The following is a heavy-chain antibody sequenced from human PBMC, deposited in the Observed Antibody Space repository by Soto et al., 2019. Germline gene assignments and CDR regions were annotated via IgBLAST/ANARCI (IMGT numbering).Heavy chain of an antibody. J-gene: IGHJ6*02. CDR2: ISGSGGST. V-gene: IGHV3-23*01. D-gene: IGHD3-10*01. CDR1: GFTFSSYA. CDR3: AKSFGLTNYYGSGSQYTQYYYYGMDV. Sequence: GGSLRLSCAASGFTFSSYAMSWVRQAPGKGLEWVSAISGSGGSTYYADSVKGRFTISRDNSKNTLYLQMNSLRAEDTAVYYCAKSFGLTNYYGSGSQYTQYYYYGMDVWSQGTTVTVSS.